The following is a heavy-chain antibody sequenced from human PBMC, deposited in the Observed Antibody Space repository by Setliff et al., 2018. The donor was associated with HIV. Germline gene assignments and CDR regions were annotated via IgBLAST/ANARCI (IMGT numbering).Heavy chain of an antibody. Sequence: PSETLSLTCTVSGGSISSDTYHYSWIRQPAGKGLEWIGQTYSSGSTKCNPSLKSRVTISVDTSKNQFSLTLSSVTAADTAMYYCARGGPDYYDYPYLDSWGQGTLVTVSS. CDR1: GGSISSDTYH. CDR2: TYSSGST. J-gene: IGHJ4*02. D-gene: IGHD3-22*01. V-gene: IGHV4-61*09. CDR3: ARGGPDYYDYPYLDS.